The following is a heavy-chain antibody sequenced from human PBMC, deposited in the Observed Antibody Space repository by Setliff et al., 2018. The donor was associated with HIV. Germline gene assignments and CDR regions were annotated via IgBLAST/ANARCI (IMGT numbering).Heavy chain of an antibody. CDR3: AKVGREYNGYDLTFDS. D-gene: IGHD5-12*01. J-gene: IGHJ4*02. CDR1: GFTFSSYA. Sequence: GGSLRLSCAASGFTFSSYAMHWVRQAPGKGLEWVALTWYDGRTTYYADSVKGRFTISRDNSKNTLNLQMNTLRAEDTAMYYCAKVGREYNGYDLTFDSWGQGTLVTVSS. CDR2: TWYDGRTT. V-gene: IGHV3-30*02.